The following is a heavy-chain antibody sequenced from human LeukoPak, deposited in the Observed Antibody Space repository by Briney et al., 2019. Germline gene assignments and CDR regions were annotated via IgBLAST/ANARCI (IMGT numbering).Heavy chain of an antibody. CDR1: GFTVSSNY. D-gene: IGHD5-18*01. J-gene: IGHJ4*02. CDR3: ARDRFRIPLDY. Sequence: GGSLRLSCAASGFTVSSNYMNWVRQAPGKGLEWVSVIYSGGSTYYADSVKGRFTISRDNSKNTLYLQMNSLRAEDTAVYYCARDRFRIPLDYWGQGTLVTVSS. V-gene: IGHV3-53*01. CDR2: IYSGGST.